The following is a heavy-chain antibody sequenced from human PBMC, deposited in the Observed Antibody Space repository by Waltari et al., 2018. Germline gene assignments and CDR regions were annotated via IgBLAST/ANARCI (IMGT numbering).Heavy chain of an antibody. V-gene: IGHV4-59*01. Sequence: QVQLQESGPGLVKPSETLSLTCTVSGGSISSYYWSWIRQPPGKGLEWIGYIYYSGSTNYTPSLKSRVTISVDTSKNQFSLKLSSVTAADTAVYYCARGSYYEAFDIWGQGTMVTVSS. D-gene: IGHD1-26*01. CDR1: GGSISSYY. CDR3: ARGSYYEAFDI. CDR2: IYYSGST. J-gene: IGHJ3*02.